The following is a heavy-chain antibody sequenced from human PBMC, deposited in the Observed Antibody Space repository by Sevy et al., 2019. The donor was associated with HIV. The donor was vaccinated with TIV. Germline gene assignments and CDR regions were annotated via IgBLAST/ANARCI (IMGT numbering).Heavy chain of an antibody. J-gene: IGHJ4*02. CDR1: GFTFRDAW. D-gene: IGHD3-22*01. CDR2: IKSKTDGETT. Sequence: GGSLRLSCAASGFTFRDAWMTWVRQAPGKGLEWVGRIKSKTDGETTDYATPVKGRLTISRDDSKNTLYLQMNSLKTEDTAVYYCVRGADYYDSSGANCDYWGQGTLATVSS. CDR3: VRGADYYDSSGANCDY. V-gene: IGHV3-15*01.